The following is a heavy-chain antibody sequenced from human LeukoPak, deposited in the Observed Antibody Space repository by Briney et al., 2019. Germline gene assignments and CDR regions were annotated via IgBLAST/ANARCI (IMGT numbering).Heavy chain of an antibody. CDR2: ISYDGVNK. D-gene: IGHD2-2*01. V-gene: IGHV3-30*18. Sequence: GGSLRLSCAASGFTFSSYGMHWVRQAPGKGLEWVAVISYDGVNKYFADSVKGRFTISRDNSKNTLYLQMTSLRAEDTAVYYCAKGAIVVVPAARTTFDYWGQGTLVTVSS. J-gene: IGHJ4*02. CDR1: GFTFSSYG. CDR3: AKGAIVVVPAARTTFDY.